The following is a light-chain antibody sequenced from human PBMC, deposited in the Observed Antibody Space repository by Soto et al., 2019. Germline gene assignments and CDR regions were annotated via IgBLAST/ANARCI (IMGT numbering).Light chain of an antibody. CDR2: DAS. Sequence: EIVLKQSPATLSLSPGERATLSCRASQSVSRYLAWYQQKPGQAPRLLIYDASNRATGLPARFSGSGSGTDFTLTISSLQPEDFAVYYCQQRSDWPRVTFGRGTRLEIK. CDR3: QQRSDWPRVT. V-gene: IGKV3-11*01. J-gene: IGKJ5*01. CDR1: QSVSRY.